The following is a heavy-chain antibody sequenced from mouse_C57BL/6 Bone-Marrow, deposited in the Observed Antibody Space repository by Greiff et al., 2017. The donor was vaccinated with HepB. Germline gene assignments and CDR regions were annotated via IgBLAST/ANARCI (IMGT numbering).Heavy chain of an antibody. CDR2: IRSKSNNYAT. Sequence: EADGGLVQPKGSLKLSCAASGFSFNTYAMNWVRQAPGKGLEWVARIRSKSNNYATYYADSVKDRFTISRDDSESMLYLQMNNLKTEDTAMYYCVRQLGGLRTWFAYWGQGTLVTVSA. CDR3: VRQLGGLRTWFAY. V-gene: IGHV10-1*01. J-gene: IGHJ3*01. CDR1: GFSFNTYA. D-gene: IGHD2-4*01.